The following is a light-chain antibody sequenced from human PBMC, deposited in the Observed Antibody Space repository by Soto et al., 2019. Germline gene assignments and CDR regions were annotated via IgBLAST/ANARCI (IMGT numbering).Light chain of an antibody. Sequence: DIQMTQSPSTLSASVGDRVTITCRASQSISSWLAWYQQKPGKAPKLLIYDASSLESGVPSRFSGSGSGTEFTLTMSSLQADDFATYYCQQYNSYRYTFGQGTKLEIK. J-gene: IGKJ2*01. CDR2: DAS. V-gene: IGKV1-5*01. CDR1: QSISSW. CDR3: QQYNSYRYT.